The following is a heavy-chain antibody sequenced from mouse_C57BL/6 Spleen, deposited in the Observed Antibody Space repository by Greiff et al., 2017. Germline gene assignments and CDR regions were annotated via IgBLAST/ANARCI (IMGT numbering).Heavy chain of an antibody. CDR2: IRSGRSTI. CDR3: AREYSYAMDY. V-gene: IGHV5-17*01. D-gene: IGHD5-1*01. J-gene: IGHJ4*01. CDR1: GFTFSDAW. Sequence: EVKLMESGGGLVQPGGSMKLSCAASGFTFSDAWMDWVRQAPETGLEWVAYIRSGRSTIYSADTVKGRFTIARDKAKNTLFLQMTSLRSEDTAMYDCAREYSYAMDYWGQGTSVTVAA.